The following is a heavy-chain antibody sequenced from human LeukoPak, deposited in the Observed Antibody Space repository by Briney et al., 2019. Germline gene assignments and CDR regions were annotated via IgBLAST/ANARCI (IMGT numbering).Heavy chain of an antibody. CDR3: ARDMTTELFGVIIKDNYNYGMDV. CDR1: GYTFMGYS. J-gene: IGHJ6*02. V-gene: IGHV1-2*02. D-gene: IGHD3-3*01. Sequence: GASVKVSCKASGYTFMGYSMHWVRQAPGQGLEWMGWINPNSGDTNYAQKFQGRVTMTRDTSISTAYMELSRLRSDDTAVYYCARDMTTELFGVIIKDNYNYGMDVWGQGTTVTVSS. CDR2: INPNSGDT.